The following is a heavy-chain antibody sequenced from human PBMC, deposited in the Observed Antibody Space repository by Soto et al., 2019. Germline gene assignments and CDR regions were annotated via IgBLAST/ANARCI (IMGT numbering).Heavy chain of an antibody. Sequence: QVQLVQSGAEVKKPGASVKVSCKASGYTFTSYDINWVRQATGQGLEWLGWMNPNSGNTGYAQKLQGRVPMTRNTSIRTAYMELSSLRSEDTAVYYCARARYCTNGVCYGFDPCGQGTLVTVSS. J-gene: IGHJ5*02. CDR1: GYTFTSYD. CDR3: ARARYCTNGVCYGFDP. CDR2: MNPNSGNT. V-gene: IGHV1-8*01. D-gene: IGHD2-8*01.